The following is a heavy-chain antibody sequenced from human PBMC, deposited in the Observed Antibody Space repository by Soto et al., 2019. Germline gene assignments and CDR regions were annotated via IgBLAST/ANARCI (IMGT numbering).Heavy chain of an antibody. Sequence: SQTLSLTCVISGDSVSSNSAAWNWIRQSPSRGLEWLGRTCYRSKWYNDYAVSVKSRITINPDTSKNQFSLQLNSVTPEDTAVYYCARARGKEQWLVQNSYYYGMDVWGQGTTVTVSS. CDR2: TCYRSKWYN. D-gene: IGHD6-19*01. CDR1: GDSVSSNSAA. J-gene: IGHJ6*02. V-gene: IGHV6-1*01. CDR3: ARARGKEQWLVQNSYYYGMDV.